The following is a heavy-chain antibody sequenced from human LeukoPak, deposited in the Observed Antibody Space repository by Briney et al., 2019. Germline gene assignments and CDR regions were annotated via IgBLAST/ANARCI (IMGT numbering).Heavy chain of an antibody. D-gene: IGHD4-17*01. J-gene: IGHJ6*02. Sequence: PSETLSLSCAVYGGSFSDYCWSWIRQPPGNGVEWIGEINHSGSTNYNPSLKSRVTISVDTSKNQFSLKLSSVTAADTAVYYCALQTDYGDYYYYGMDVWGQGTTVTVSS. CDR1: GGSFSDYC. CDR3: ALQTDYGDYYYYGMDV. CDR2: INHSGST. V-gene: IGHV4-34*01.